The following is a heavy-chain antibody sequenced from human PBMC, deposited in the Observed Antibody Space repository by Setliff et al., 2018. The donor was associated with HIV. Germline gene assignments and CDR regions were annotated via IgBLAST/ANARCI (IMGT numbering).Heavy chain of an antibody. CDR3: ARHLYYYDNNGYLQPYYYMDV. CDR2: IYMNGTT. J-gene: IGHJ6*03. Sequence: KTSETLSLTCTVPGGSLSNFYWTWMRQPAGKRLEWIGRIYMNGTTSYNPSLKSRLTMSVDTSKNQFSLRLSSVTAADTAVYYCARHLYYYDNNGYLQPYYYMDVWGKGTTVTVSS. V-gene: IGHV4-4*07. CDR1: GGSLSNFY. D-gene: IGHD3-22*01.